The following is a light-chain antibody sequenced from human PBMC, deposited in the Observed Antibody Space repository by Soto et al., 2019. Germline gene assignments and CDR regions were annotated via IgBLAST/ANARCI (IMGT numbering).Light chain of an antibody. Sequence: EIVLTQSPATLSLSLGERLTLSCRASQSFSTYLRWDKKRPGQAPRLLIXXAYXRATEIPPRFSVSGSGTDFTLTISSLEPEDFAVEYCQQRRSWPPTSTFGQGTRLEIK. V-gene: IGKV3-11*01. CDR3: QQRRSWPPTST. J-gene: IGKJ5*01. CDR2: XAY. CDR1: QSFSTY.